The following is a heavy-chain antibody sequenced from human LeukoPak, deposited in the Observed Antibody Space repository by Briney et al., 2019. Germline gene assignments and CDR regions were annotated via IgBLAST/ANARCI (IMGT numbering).Heavy chain of an antibody. Sequence: GGSLRLSCAASGFTFSSYEMNWVRQAPGKGLEWVSYISSSGSTIYYADSVKGRFTISRDNAKNSLYLQMNSLRAEDTAVYYCASLTPVVVVTATHPYYYGMDVWGQGTTVTVSS. CDR1: GFTFSSYE. CDR3: ASLTPVVVVTATHPYYYGMDV. J-gene: IGHJ6*02. CDR2: ISSSGSTI. D-gene: IGHD2-21*02. V-gene: IGHV3-48*03.